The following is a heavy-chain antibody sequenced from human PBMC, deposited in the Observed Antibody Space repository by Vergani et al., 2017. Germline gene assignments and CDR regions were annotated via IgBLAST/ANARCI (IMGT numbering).Heavy chain of an antibody. CDR1: GFTFGDYY. CDR2: IKRDGTET. J-gene: IGHJ1*01. CDR3: ARISGGSAPYLHY. D-gene: IGHD2-15*01. V-gene: IGHV3-7*01. Sequence: EVHLEESGGGLVQPGGSLRLSCAASGFTFGDYYMAWIRLAPGKGLDWVASIKRDGTETFYVDSVKGRFTISRDNAKPTLYLQMNSLGDEDRGVYYWARISGGSAPYLHYWGQGTLVTVAS.